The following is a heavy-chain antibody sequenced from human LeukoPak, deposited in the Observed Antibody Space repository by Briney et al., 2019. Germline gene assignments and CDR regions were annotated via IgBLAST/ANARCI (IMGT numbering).Heavy chain of an antibody. CDR1: GGAISSGSHY. CDR3: AREGFCTGSKCPAEY. J-gene: IGHJ4*02. D-gene: IGHD2-8*02. V-gene: IGHV4-61*02. CDR2: IHTSGTT. Sequence: PSETLSLTCTVSGGAISSGSHYWSWIRQSAGKGLEWIGRIHTSGTTNSNPSLKSRVTISVDTSKNQFSLKLSSVTAADTAVYYCAREGFCTGSKCPAEYWGQGTLVTVSS.